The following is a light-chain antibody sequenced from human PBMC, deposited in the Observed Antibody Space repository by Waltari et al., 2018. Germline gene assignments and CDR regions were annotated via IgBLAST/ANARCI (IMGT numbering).Light chain of an antibody. CDR1: QSVTSSN. Sequence: EIVLTQSPGTLSLSPGERATLSCRASQSVTSSNLAWYQHKPGQAPSLLIYDVSSRATDIPDRFSGSGSGTDFTLTISRLEPEDFAVYYCQHHGSSIFTFGPGTKVDIK. CDR3: QHHGSSIFT. J-gene: IGKJ3*01. CDR2: DVS. V-gene: IGKV3-20*01.